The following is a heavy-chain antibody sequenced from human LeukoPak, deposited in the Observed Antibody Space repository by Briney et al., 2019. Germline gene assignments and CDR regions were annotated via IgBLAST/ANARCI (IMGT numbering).Heavy chain of an antibody. CDR1: GFTFDDYA. Sequence: GGSLRLSCAASGFTFDDYAMHWVRQVPGKGLEWVSGISWNSGSIGYGDSVKGRFIISRDNAKNSLYLQRNSLRAEDTALYYCAKDRRYYDSSGSFDYWGQGTLVTVSS. V-gene: IGHV3-9*01. J-gene: IGHJ4*02. CDR2: ISWNSGSI. D-gene: IGHD3-22*01. CDR3: AKDRRYYDSSGSFDY.